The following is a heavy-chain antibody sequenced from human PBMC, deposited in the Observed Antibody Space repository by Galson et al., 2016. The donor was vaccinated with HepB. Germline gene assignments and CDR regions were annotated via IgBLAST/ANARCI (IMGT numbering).Heavy chain of an antibody. V-gene: IGHV4-61*01. J-gene: IGHJ4*02. Sequence: ETLSLTCTVSGDSVSNGKYYWSWIRQPPGKGLEWIAYISYSGNTNSNPSLKSRVALSIDRSKSQFSLKLSSVTAADTALYYCARSSGNIEYHRIGWGQGTLVTVSS. CDR3: ARSSGNIEYHRIG. CDR2: ISYSGNT. CDR1: GDSVSNGKYY. D-gene: IGHD2/OR15-2a*01.